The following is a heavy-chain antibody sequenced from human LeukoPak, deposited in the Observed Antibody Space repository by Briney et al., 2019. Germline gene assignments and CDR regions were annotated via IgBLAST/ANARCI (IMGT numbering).Heavy chain of an antibody. CDR2: ISGSGDST. CDR3: TREYGSQSYYYDY. Sequence: GGSLRLSCAASGFTFSSYAMTWVRQASGKGLEWVSAISGSGDSTHYADSVKGRLTISRDNSKNTLYLQMNSLRAEDTAVYYCTREYGSQSYYYDYWGQGTLVTVSS. V-gene: IGHV3-23*01. J-gene: IGHJ4*02. CDR1: GFTFSSYA. D-gene: IGHD3-10*01.